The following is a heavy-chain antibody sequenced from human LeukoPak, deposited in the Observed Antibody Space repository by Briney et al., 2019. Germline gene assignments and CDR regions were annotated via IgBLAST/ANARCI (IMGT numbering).Heavy chain of an antibody. CDR2: INWNSGTI. D-gene: IGHD6-19*01. CDR3: AKDYTIGWYGAFDI. CDR1: GFTFDDYA. J-gene: IGHJ3*02. Sequence: PGRSLRLSCAASGFTFDDYAMSWVRQAPGKGLEWVAGINWNSGTIAYADAVKGRFTISSDNAKHSLYLQMTSLRAKDMAIYYCAKDYTIGWYGAFDIWGQGTMVTVSS. V-gene: IGHV3-9*03.